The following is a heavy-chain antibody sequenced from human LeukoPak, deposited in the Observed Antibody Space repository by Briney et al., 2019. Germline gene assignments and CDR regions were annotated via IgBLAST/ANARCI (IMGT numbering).Heavy chain of an antibody. CDR3: ARGAGVSHYYYYAMDI. J-gene: IGHJ6*02. Sequence: GSLRLSCAASTFTVIDHYMTWVRQAPGRGLEWVAAIYPGGSTYYADSVKGRFTISRDKSKNTLYLQMNTLGAEETAVYYCARGAGVSHYYYYAMDIWGQGTTVTVSS. D-gene: IGHD2-21*01. CDR2: IYPGGST. CDR1: TFTVIDHY. V-gene: IGHV3-66*02.